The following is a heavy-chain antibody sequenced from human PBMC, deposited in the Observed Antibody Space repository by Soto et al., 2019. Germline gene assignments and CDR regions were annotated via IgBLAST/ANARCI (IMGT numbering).Heavy chain of an antibody. CDR2: IKIKANNYAT. Sequence: GGSLRLSCAASGFSFSGSHILWVRQASEKGLEWVGRIKIKANNYATEYAASVKGRFTISRDDSKNTAYLQMNSLHIEDTAVYYCTRPGDGWYNFDYWGQGTLVTVSS. D-gene: IGHD6-19*01. J-gene: IGHJ4*02. V-gene: IGHV3-73*01. CDR3: TRPGDGWYNFDY. CDR1: GFSFSGSH.